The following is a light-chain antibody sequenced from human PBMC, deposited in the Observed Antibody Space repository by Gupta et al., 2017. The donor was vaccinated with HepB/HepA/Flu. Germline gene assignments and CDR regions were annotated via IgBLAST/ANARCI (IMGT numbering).Light chain of an antibody. CDR2: GAS. CDR1: QSVRSSY. J-gene: IGKJ1*01. V-gene: IGKV3-20*01. Sequence: EIVLTQSPGTLSLSPGERATLPCRASQSVRSSYLAWYQQKPGQAPRRLIYGASSRATGIPDRFSGSGSGTDFTLTISRLEPEDFAVYYCQQDGSSWTFGQGTKVEIK. CDR3: QQDGSSWT.